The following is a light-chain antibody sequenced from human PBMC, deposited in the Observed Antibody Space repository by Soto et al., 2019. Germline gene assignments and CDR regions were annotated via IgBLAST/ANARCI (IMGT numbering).Light chain of an antibody. J-gene: IGLJ2*01. V-gene: IGLV1-47*01. CDR1: SYNIGSNY. CDR3: AAWDDSLSGPV. CDR2: RNN. Sequence: QAVVTQPPSASGTPGQRVTSACSGSSYNIGSNYVYWYQQLPGTAPKLLIYRNNQRPSGVPDRFSGSKSGTSASLAISGLRSEDEADYYCAAWDDSLSGPVFGGGTKLTVL.